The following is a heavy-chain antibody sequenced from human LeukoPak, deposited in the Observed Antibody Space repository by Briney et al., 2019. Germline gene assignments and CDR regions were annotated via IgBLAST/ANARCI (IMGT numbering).Heavy chain of an antibody. CDR1: GFTFSNYA. CDR3: AASLPNIVVVPAAKGPFGS. V-gene: IGHV3-23*01. J-gene: IGHJ5*02. CDR2: INGGGGGGT. Sequence: TGGSLRLSYAASGFTFSNYAMSWVRQAPGKGLEWVSGINGGGGGGTFHADSVRGRFTISRDNSKNTLYLQMSSLRAEDTAVYYCAASLPNIVVVPAAKGPFGSWGQGTLVTVSS. D-gene: IGHD2-2*01.